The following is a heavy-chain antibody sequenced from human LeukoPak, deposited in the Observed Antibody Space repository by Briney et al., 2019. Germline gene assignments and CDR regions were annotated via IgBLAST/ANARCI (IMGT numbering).Heavy chain of an antibody. V-gene: IGHV1-8*01. CDR2: MNPNSGNT. Sequence: GASVKVSCKASGYTFTSYDINWVQQATGQGLEWMGWMNPNSGNTGYAQKFQGRVTMTRNTSISTAYMELSSLRSEDTAVYYCARVNCGGDCYSFGYWGQGTLVTVSS. D-gene: IGHD2-21*02. J-gene: IGHJ4*02. CDR1: GYTFTSYD. CDR3: ARVNCGGDCYSFGY.